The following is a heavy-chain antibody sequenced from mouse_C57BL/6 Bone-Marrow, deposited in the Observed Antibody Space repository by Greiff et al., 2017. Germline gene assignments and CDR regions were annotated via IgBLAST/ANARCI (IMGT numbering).Heavy chain of an antibody. D-gene: IGHD5-1-1*01. CDR2: IYPSDGST. CDR3: ADTGGMDY. J-gene: IGHJ4*01. CDR1: GYTFTSYC. Sequence: QVQLQQPGPELVKPGASVKLSCKASGYTFTSYCINWVKQRPGQGLEWIGEIYPSDGSTKYNEKFKGKATLTVDTSSSTAYMQLHSLTSEDSAVYFCADTGGMDYWGQGTSVTVSS. V-gene: IGHV1-85*01.